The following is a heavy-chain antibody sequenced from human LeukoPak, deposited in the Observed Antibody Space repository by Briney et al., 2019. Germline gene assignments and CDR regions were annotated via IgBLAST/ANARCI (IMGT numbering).Heavy chain of an antibody. CDR2: ISDSGTIT. D-gene: IGHD5/OR15-5a*01. Sequence: GGSLRLSCAASGFAFSSQAMGWVRQAPGKGLEWVSVISDSGTITYYADSVKGRFTISRDNSKDTVYLQMNRLRVEDTAVYYCAKDLTPDGLYELDFWGRGTLVTVSS. V-gene: IGHV3-23*01. CDR3: AKDLTPDGLYELDF. CDR1: GFAFSSQA. J-gene: IGHJ4*02.